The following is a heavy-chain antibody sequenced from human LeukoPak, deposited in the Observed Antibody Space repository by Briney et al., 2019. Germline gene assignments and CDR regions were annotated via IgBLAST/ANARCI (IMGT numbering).Heavy chain of an antibody. CDR3: ARGTGVGSSWYIGADY. J-gene: IGHJ4*02. CDR2: IWSDGNNK. D-gene: IGHD6-13*01. Sequence: EGSLRLSCAASGFTFSSYGMHWVRQAPGKGLEWVAVIWSDGNNKYYADSVKGRFTISRDNSKNTLYLQMNSLRAEDTAVYYCARGTGVGSSWYIGADYWGQGTLVTVSS. CDR1: GFTFSSYG. V-gene: IGHV3-33*01.